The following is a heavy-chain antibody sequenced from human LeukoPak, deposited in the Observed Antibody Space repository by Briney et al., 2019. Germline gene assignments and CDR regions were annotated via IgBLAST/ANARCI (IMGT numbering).Heavy chain of an antibody. J-gene: IGHJ6*03. V-gene: IGHV1-69*05. CDR2: IIPIFGTA. Sequence: SVKVSCKASGYTFSSYGISWVRQAPGQGLEWMGGIIPIFGTANYAQKFQGRVTITTDESTSTAYMELSSLRSEDTAVYYCARTPPYCSSTSCQTRYYYYYMDVWGKGTTVTVSS. CDR1: GYTFSSYG. CDR3: ARTPPYCSSTSCQTRYYYYYMDV. D-gene: IGHD2-2*01.